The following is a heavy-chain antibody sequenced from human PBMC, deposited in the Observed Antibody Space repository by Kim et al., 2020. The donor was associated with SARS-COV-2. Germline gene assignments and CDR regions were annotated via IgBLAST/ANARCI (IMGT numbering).Heavy chain of an antibody. V-gene: IGHV3-7*03. CDR2: RET. Sequence: RETYYVDSVQGRFTIARDNAKSSLYLQMNSLRADDTAVYYCARTSSAYFDYWGQGTLVTVSS. CDR3: ARTSSAYFDY. J-gene: IGHJ4*02. D-gene: IGHD2-2*01.